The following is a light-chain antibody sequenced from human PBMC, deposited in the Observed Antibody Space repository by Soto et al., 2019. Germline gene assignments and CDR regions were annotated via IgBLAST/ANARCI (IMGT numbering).Light chain of an antibody. CDR1: QGIRRY. Sequence: DIQLTQSPSFLSASVGDRVTITCRASQGIRRYLAWYQQRPGKAPELLIYGASTLRPGGASRFSGSGSGTEFTLTISSLQPEDFATYFCQQLNTFPPFFTFGPGTKVDI. CDR3: QQLNTFPPFFT. V-gene: IGKV1-9*01. J-gene: IGKJ3*01. CDR2: GAS.